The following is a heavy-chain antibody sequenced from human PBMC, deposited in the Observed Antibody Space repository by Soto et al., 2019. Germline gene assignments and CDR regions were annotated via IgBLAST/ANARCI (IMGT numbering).Heavy chain of an antibody. J-gene: IGHJ4*02. CDR2: ISGSGGST. D-gene: IGHD3-3*01. Sequence: GGSLRLSCAASGFTFSSYAMSWVRQAPGKGLEWVSAISGSGGSTYYADSVKGRFTISRDNSKNTLYLQMNSLRAEDTAVYYCAKDRDYDFWSGPYYFDYWGQGTLVTVSS. CDR3: AKDRDYDFWSGPYYFDY. CDR1: GFTFSSYA. V-gene: IGHV3-23*01.